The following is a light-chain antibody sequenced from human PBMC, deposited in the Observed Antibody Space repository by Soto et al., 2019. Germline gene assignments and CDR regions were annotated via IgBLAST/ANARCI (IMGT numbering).Light chain of an antibody. V-gene: IGKV1-5*01. CDR1: QSISSW. J-gene: IGKJ1*01. Sequence: DLQMTRSPSTLSASVSYILTISLRASQSISSWVAWYQKKPGKATKLMIYDASSLESGVPSRFSGSGSGKEFLLTISSLQPHDFANYYCQQYNSHWTFGQGTKVDIK. CDR3: QQYNSHWT. CDR2: DAS.